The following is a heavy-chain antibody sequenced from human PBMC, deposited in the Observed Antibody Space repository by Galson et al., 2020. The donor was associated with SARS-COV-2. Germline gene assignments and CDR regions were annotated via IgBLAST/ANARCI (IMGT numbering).Heavy chain of an antibody. CDR1: GFTFSSYG. J-gene: IGHJ4*02. CDR2: IWYDGSNK. Sequence: GGSLRLSCAASGFTFSSYGMHWVRQAPGKGLEWVAVIWYDGSNKYYEDSVKGRFTISRDNSKNTLYLQMNSLRAEDTAVYYCARVVLRSWALDYWGQGTLVTVSS. D-gene: IGHD3-22*01. CDR3: ARVVLRSWALDY. V-gene: IGHV3-33*01.